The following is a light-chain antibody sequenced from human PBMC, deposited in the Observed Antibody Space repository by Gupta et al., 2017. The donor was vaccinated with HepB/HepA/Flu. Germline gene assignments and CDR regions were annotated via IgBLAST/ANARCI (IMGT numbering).Light chain of an antibody. CDR2: RNT. V-gene: IGLV1-47*01. J-gene: IGLJ7*01. Sequence: QSVLTQPPSASGTPGQRVTMSWSGSSSNIGSYYVFWYQQLPGPAPKLLIYRNTQRPSGVPDRFSGSKSGTSSSLVISGLRSEDEADYYCAAWDNRLSGAVFGGGTQLTVL. CDR1: SSNIGSYY. CDR3: AAWDNRLSGAV.